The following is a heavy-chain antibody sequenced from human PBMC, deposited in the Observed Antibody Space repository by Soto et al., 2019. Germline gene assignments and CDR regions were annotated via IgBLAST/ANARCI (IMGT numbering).Heavy chain of an antibody. V-gene: IGHV1-3*01. CDR3: ARSIVGVTALDY. D-gene: IGHD2-21*02. Sequence: GASVKVSCKASGYTFTSYAMHWVRQAPGQRLEWMGWINAGNGNTKYSQKFQGRVTITRDTSASTAYMELSSLRSEDTAVYYCARSIVGVTALDYWGQGTLVTVSS. J-gene: IGHJ4*02. CDR2: INAGNGNT. CDR1: GYTFTSYA.